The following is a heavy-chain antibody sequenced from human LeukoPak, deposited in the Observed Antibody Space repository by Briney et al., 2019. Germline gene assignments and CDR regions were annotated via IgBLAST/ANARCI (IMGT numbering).Heavy chain of an antibody. Sequence: ASVKVSCKSSVCIFTGYYMHAVRQAPGQGLEWMGWINPNSGGTNYAQKFQGRVTMTRETSISTAYMALSRLRSDDTPVYYCARMGTAERATIIYCAYYLWGQGTMVTVSS. V-gene: IGHV1-2*02. J-gene: IGHJ3*01. CDR3: ARMGTAERATIIYCAYYL. CDR1: VCIFTGYY. CDR2: INPNSGGT. D-gene: IGHD4/OR15-4a*01.